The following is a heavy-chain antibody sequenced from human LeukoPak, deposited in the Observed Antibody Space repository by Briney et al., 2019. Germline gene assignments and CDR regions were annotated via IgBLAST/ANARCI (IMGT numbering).Heavy chain of an antibody. V-gene: IGHV1-2*02. Sequence: GASVKVSCKASGYTFTDYYMHWVRHAPGQGLEWMGWINPHSGGTHYAQNFQGRVTMTRDTSISAAYMELSRLRSDDTAVYYCARGRGGGSGSYYLDYWGQGTLVTVSS. D-gene: IGHD3-10*01. CDR3: ARGRGGGSGSYYLDY. CDR2: INPHSGGT. J-gene: IGHJ4*02. CDR1: GYTFTDYY.